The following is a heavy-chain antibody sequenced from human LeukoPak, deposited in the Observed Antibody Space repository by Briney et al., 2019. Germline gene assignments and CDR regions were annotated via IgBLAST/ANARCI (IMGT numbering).Heavy chain of an antibody. J-gene: IGHJ4*02. CDR3: ARIKSLYDFWSGSERGKVLDY. CDR2: IYYSGST. D-gene: IGHD3-3*01. CDR1: GGSISSSSSS. V-gene: IGHV4-39*07. Sequence: SSETLSLTCTVSGGSISSSSSSWGGIRQPPGKGLEWIGSIYYSGSTYYNPSLKSRVTISVDTSKNQFSLKLSSVTAADTAVYYCARIKSLYDFWSGSERGKVLDYWGQGTLVTVSS.